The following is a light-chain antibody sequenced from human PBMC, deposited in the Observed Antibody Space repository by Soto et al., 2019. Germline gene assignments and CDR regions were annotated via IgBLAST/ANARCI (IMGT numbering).Light chain of an antibody. CDR3: AAWDDSLSGRV. J-gene: IGLJ2*01. Sequence: QSVLTQPPSASGTPGQRVTISCSGSRSNTGSNYVYWYQQLPGTAPKLLIDTNNQRPSGVPDRFSGSKSGTSASRAISGLRSEDEANYYCAAWDDSLSGRVFGGGTKLTVL. CDR1: RSNTGSNY. V-gene: IGLV1-47*01. CDR2: TNN.